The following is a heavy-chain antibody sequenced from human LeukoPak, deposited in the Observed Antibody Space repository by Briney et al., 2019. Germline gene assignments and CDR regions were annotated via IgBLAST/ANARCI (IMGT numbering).Heavy chain of an antibody. V-gene: IGHV1-69*05. J-gene: IGHJ5*02. CDR2: IIPIFGTA. Sequence: ASVKVSCKASGGTFSSYTISWVRQAPGQGLEWMGGIIPIFGTANYAQKFQGRVTITTDESTSTAYMELSSLRSEDTAVYYCARDNYAGANWFDPWGQGTLVTVSS. D-gene: IGHD1-7*01. CDR1: GGTFSSYT. CDR3: ARDNYAGANWFDP.